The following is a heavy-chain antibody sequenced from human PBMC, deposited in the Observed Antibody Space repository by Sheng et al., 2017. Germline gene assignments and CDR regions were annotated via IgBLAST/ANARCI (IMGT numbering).Heavy chain of an antibody. Sequence: QVQLVQSGAEVKKPGSSVKVSCKASGGTFSSYAISWVRQAPGQGLEWMGGIIPIFGTANYAQKFQGRVTITTDESTSTAYMELSSLRSEDTAVYYCARMGPQWELLHSEGSLDYWGQGTLVTVSS. CDR3: ARMGPQWELLHSEGSLDY. J-gene: IGHJ4*02. D-gene: IGHD1-26*01. V-gene: IGHV1-69*05. CDR2: IIPIFGTA. CDR1: GGTFSSYA.